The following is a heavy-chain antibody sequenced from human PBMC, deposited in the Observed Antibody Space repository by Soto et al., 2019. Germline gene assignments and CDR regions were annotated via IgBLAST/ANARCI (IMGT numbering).Heavy chain of an antibody. J-gene: IGHJ4*02. CDR3: ARDIEQLVPAPWY. D-gene: IGHD6-6*01. CDR1: GFTFSSYS. CDR2: ISSSSSTI. Sequence: GGSLRLSCAASGFTFSSYSMNWVRQAPGKGLEWVSYISSSSSTIYYADSVKGRFTISRDNAKNSLYLQMNSLRAEDTAVYYCARDIEQLVPAPWYWGQGTLVTAPQ. V-gene: IGHV3-48*01.